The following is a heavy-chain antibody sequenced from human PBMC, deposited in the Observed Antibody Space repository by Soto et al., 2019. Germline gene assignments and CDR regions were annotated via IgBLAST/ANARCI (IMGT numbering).Heavy chain of an antibody. Sequence: EVQLLESGGGLVQPGGSLRLSCAASGFTFGRYAMSWVRQAPGKGLEWVSTISASGHTTYYADSVKGRFTISRDSFKNTLYLQMESLRAEDTADSYCAKDSTWVSGSDSRGEFDSWGQGTLVTVSS. J-gene: IGHJ4*02. CDR1: GFTFGRYA. V-gene: IGHV3-23*01. D-gene: IGHD1-26*01. CDR2: ISASGHTT. CDR3: AKDSTWVSGSDSRGEFDS.